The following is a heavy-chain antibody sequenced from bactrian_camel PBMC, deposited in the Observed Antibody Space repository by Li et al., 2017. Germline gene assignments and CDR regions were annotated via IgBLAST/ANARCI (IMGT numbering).Heavy chain of an antibody. D-gene: IGHD5*01. J-gene: IGHJ4*01. CDR3: AAAPALTCVTSDRALAAGGTGWHV. CDR1: GFTFSNYE. CDR2: ITDDGTA. V-gene: IGHV3S40*01. Sequence: VQLVESGGGAVEAGGSLKLSCVTSGFTFSNYELSWVRQAPGKRLEWVSAITDDGTAYYKSSVKGRFTISYDHAKSAWYLEMRNLRPEDTAMYYCAAAPALTCVTSDRALAAGGTGWHVWGRGTQVTVS.